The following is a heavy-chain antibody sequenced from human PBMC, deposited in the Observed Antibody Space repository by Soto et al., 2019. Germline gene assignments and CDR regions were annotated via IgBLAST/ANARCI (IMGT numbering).Heavy chain of an antibody. Sequence: EVQLVESGGGLIQPGGSLRLSCAASGFTVTNKYMTWVRQAPGKGLEWVSVIYSGGSTSYADSVKGRFTISRDNSKNILYLQVNSLRAEDTAVYYCARGDYGDYGWYFDLWGRGTLVTVSS. D-gene: IGHD4-17*01. CDR3: ARGDYGDYGWYFDL. J-gene: IGHJ2*01. CDR2: IYSGGST. V-gene: IGHV3-53*01. CDR1: GFTVTNKY.